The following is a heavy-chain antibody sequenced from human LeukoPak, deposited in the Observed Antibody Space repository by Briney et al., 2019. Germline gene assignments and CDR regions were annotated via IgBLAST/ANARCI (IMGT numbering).Heavy chain of an antibody. CDR3: ARDYGGNSGYFDY. CDR2: IYHSGST. V-gene: IGHV4-30-2*01. Sequence: PSETLSLTCTVSGGSISSGGYYWSWIRQPPGKGLEWIGYIYHSGSTYYNPSLKSRVTISVDRSKNQFSLKLSSVTAADTAVYYCARDYGGNSGYFDYWGQGTLVTVSS. D-gene: IGHD4-23*01. J-gene: IGHJ4*02. CDR1: GGSISSGGYY.